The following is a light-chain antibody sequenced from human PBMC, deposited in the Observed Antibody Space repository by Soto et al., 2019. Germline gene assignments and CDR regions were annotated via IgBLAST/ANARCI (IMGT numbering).Light chain of an antibody. CDR3: QQYNSYWT. J-gene: IGKJ1*01. V-gene: IGKV1-5*01. Sequence: DIQMTQSPSTLSASVGDRVTITCRVSQSISSWLAWYQQKPGKAPKLLIYDASSLESVVPSRFSGSGSGTEFTLTISSLQPDDFATYYCQQYNSYWTFGQGTKVEIK. CDR1: QSISSW. CDR2: DAS.